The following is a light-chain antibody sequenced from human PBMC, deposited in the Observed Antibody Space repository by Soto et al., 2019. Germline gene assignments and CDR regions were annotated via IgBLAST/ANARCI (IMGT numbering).Light chain of an antibody. V-gene: IGLV2-14*01. CDR2: EVR. CDR3: SAYTPRSTLV. Sequence: QSVLTQPASVSGSAGQSITISCSGTMRDVGAYNLVSWYQQHPGTAPKLIIYEVRNRPSGISSRFSGSRSGNTASLTISGLQSEEGGDYFCSAYTPRSTLVFGGGTKLTVL. J-gene: IGLJ3*02. CDR1: MRDVGAYNL.